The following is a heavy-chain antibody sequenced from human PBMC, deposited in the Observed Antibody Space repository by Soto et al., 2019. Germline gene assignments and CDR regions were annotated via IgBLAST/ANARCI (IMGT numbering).Heavy chain of an antibody. CDR2: IYSSGST. D-gene: IGHD1-26*01. CDR1: GDSISGYY. CDR3: ARARYYGAKNDH. J-gene: IGHJ5*02. Sequence: TSETLSLTCTVSGDSISGYYWSWIRQPPGKRPEWLGCIYSSGSTKYNPSLRSRVTLSIDTPRSQFSLRLNSVTAADTAVYYCARARYYGAKNDHWGQGTLVTVSS. V-gene: IGHV4-59*01.